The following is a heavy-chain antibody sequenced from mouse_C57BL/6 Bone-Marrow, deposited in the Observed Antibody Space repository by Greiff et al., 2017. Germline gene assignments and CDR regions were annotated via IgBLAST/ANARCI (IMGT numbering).Heavy chain of an antibody. CDR1: GYTFTSYW. CDR2: IDPSDSYT. V-gene: IGHV1-59*01. Sequence: QVQLQQPGAELVRPGTSVKLSCKASGYTFTSYWMHWVKQRPGQGLEWIGVIDPSDSYTNYNQKFKGKATLTVDTSSSTAYMQLSSLTSEDSAVYYCARGQLRYYFDDWGEGTTLTVSS. J-gene: IGHJ2*01. D-gene: IGHD3-2*02. CDR3: ARGQLRYYFDD.